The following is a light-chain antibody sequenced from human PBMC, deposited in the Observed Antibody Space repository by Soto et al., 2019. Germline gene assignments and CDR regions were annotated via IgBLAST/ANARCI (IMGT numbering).Light chain of an antibody. Sequence: QSVLTQPPSVSGAPGQRVTISCTGSGSNTGAGYDVHWYQQLPGTAPKLLIYGNGNRPSGVPDRFSGSKSGTSASLAITGLQAEDEADYYCQYYDSSLSGHLYVFGTVTKVTVL. J-gene: IGLJ1*01. V-gene: IGLV1-40*01. CDR3: QYYDSSLSGHLYV. CDR1: GSNTGAGYD. CDR2: GNG.